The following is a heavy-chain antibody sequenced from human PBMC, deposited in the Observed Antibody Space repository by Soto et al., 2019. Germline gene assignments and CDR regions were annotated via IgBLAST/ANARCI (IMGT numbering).Heavy chain of an antibody. CDR2: INPLFRTA. CDR3: ARDNGNGFLGYFDY. Sequence: QVQLVQSGAEVKKPGSSVKVSCKASGDTPSNHVISWLRQAPGRGLEWMGGINPLFRTANYPPQFQGRVTITADESTSTTFMELSSLRSEDTAIYYGARDNGNGFLGYFDYWGQGTVVTVSS. CDR1: GDTPSNHV. V-gene: IGHV1-69*01. J-gene: IGHJ4*02. D-gene: IGHD3-3*01.